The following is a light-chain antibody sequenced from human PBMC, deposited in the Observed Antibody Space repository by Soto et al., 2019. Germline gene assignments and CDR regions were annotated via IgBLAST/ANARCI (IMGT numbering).Light chain of an antibody. CDR2: GGS. V-gene: IGKV3-20*01. J-gene: IGKJ1*01. Sequence: EIVLTQSPGTLSLSPGERATLSCRASQSVSSNFLAWYQQRPGQAPRLLIYGGSSRAPGIPDRFSGGGSGTDFTLIISRLEPEYFAVYYCQQYTGSPLTFGQGTKVEIK. CDR3: QQYTGSPLT. CDR1: QSVSSNF.